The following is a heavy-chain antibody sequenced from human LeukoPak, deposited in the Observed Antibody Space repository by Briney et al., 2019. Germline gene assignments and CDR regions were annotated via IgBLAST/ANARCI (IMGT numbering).Heavy chain of an antibody. D-gene: IGHD4-11*01. CDR3: ARSYSNYYYYMDV. V-gene: IGHV3-21*01. CDR2: ISSSSSYI. J-gene: IGHJ6*03. CDR1: GFTFSSYS. Sequence: GGSLRLSCAASGFTFSSYSMNWVRQAPGKGLEWVSSISSSSSYIYYADSVKGRFTTSRDNAKNSLYLQMNSLRAEDTAVYYCARSYSNYYYYMDVWGKGTTVTVSS.